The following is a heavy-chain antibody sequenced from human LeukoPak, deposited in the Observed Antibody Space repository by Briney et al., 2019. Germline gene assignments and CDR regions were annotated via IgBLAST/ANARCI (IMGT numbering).Heavy chain of an antibody. CDR3: AKDASIAAAGTAFDI. V-gene: IGHV3-9*03. J-gene: IGHJ3*02. D-gene: IGHD6-13*01. Sequence: PGRSLRLSCAASGFTFDDYAMHWVRQAPGKGLEWVSGISWNSGSIGYADSVKGRFTISRDNAKNSLYLQMNSLRAEDMALYYCAKDASIAAAGTAFDIWGQGTMVTVSS. CDR1: GFTFDDYA. CDR2: ISWNSGSI.